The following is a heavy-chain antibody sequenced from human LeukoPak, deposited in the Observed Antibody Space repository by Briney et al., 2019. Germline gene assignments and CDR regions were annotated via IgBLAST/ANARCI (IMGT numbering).Heavy chain of an antibody. CDR1: GFIFSDPA. D-gene: IGHD3-22*01. J-gene: IGHJ4*02. CDR3: SRRTFYLETSGSPSFRTEK. Sequence: GGSLKLSCVGSGFIFSDPAFHWVRQASGKGLEWVGRIRSKANSYSTVYAVSVEGRFTFSRDDSKNTTYLQMNNLKPEDTAVYYCSRRTFYLETSGSPSFRTEKWGQGTLVTVSS. V-gene: IGHV3-73*01. CDR2: IRSKANSYST.